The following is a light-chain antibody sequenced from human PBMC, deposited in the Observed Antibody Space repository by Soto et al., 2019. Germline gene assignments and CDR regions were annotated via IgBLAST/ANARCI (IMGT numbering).Light chain of an antibody. Sequence: DIQMTQSPSTLSASVGDRVTITCRASQSISSWLAWYQQKPGKAPRLLIYAASSLKSGVPSRFSGSGSGTEFTLTISSLQPDDFATYYYQQYNSYSWTFGQGTKVEIK. J-gene: IGKJ1*01. V-gene: IGKV1-5*01. CDR3: QQYNSYSWT. CDR2: AAS. CDR1: QSISSW.